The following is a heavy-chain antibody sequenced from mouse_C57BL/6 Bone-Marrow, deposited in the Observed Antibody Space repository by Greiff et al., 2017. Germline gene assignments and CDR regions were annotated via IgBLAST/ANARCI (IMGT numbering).Heavy chain of an antibody. CDR3: ARDFYYGSSFYWYCDV. Sequence: VQLQQPGTELVKPGASVKLSCKASGYTFTSYWMHWVKQRPGQGLEWIGNINPSNGGTNYNEKFKSKATLTVDKSSSTADMQLSSLTSEDSAVYYCARDFYYGSSFYWYCDVWGTGTTVTVSS. D-gene: IGHD1-1*01. CDR2: INPSNGGT. V-gene: IGHV1-53*01. J-gene: IGHJ1*03. CDR1: GYTFTSYW.